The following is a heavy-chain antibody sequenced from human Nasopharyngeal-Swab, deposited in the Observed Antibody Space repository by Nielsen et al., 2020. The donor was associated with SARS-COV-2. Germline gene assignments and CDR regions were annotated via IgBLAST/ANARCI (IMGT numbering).Heavy chain of an antibody. J-gene: IGHJ4*02. V-gene: IGHV3-49*02. CDR3: TRSYSSSWYGGYYFDY. D-gene: IGHD6-13*01. Sequence: RQTPVSALARVGFIRSKAYGGTTEYAASVKGRFTISRDDSKSIAYLQMNSLKTEDTAVYYCTRSYSSSWYGGYYFDYWGQGTLVTVSS. CDR2: IRSKAYGGTT.